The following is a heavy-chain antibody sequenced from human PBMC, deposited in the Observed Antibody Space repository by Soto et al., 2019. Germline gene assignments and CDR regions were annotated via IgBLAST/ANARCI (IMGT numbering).Heavy chain of an antibody. V-gene: IGHV3-30*18. D-gene: IGHD2-2*01. CDR2: ISYDGSNK. CDR1: GFTFSSYG. J-gene: IGHJ5*02. Sequence: QVQLVESGGGVVQPGRSLRLSCAASGFTFSSYGMHWVRQAPGKGLEWVAVISYDGSNKYYADSVKGRFTIYSDNSNNTLYLQMNSLRAEDTAVYYCAKDRESYQLRSNWFDPWGQGTLVTVSS. CDR3: AKDRESYQLRSNWFDP.